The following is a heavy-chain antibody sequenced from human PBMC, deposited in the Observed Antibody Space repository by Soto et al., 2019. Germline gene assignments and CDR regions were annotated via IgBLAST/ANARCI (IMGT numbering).Heavy chain of an antibody. CDR1: GYNFTRYW. Sequence: GESRKISCKGSGYNFTRYWIGCVRQMPGKGLEWMGIIYPCDSDTRYSPSFQGQVTISADKSISTAYLQWSSLKASDTAMYYCARHDDYDFWSGYNYYDYGMDVWGQGTTVTVSS. J-gene: IGHJ6*02. CDR2: IYPCDSDT. V-gene: IGHV5-51*01. CDR3: ARHDDYDFWSGYNYYDYGMDV. D-gene: IGHD3-3*01.